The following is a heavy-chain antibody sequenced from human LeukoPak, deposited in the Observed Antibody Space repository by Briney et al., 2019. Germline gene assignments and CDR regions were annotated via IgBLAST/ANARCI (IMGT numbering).Heavy chain of an antibody. V-gene: IGHV4-34*01. CDR2: NNHSGST. Sequence: SETLSLTCAVYGGSFSGYYWSWIRQPPGKGLEWIGENNHSGSTNYNPSLKSRVTISVDTSKNQFSLKLSSVTAADTAVYYCARIVVTGSRGNWFDPWGQGTLVTVSS. J-gene: IGHJ5*02. D-gene: IGHD1-20*01. CDR1: GGSFSGYY. CDR3: ARIVVTGSRGNWFDP.